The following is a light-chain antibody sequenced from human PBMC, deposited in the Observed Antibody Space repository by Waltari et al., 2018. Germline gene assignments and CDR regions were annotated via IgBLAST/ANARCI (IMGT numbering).Light chain of an antibody. J-gene: IGLJ2*01. CDR3: AAWDDSLTGSVL. CDR1: SSNIGRNS. CDR2: RKN. V-gene: IGLV1-47*01. Sequence: QSVLTQPPSASGAPGQRVTISCSGSSSNIGRNSVFWYQQLPGTAPKLLIHRKNQRPSGVPDRFSGSKSGTSASLAISGLRPEDEAVYYCAAWDDSLTGSVLFGGGTKLTVL.